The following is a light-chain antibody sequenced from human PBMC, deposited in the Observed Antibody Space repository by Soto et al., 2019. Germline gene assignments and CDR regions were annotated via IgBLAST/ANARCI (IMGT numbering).Light chain of an antibody. V-gene: IGKV1-5*01. CDR2: DVS. J-gene: IGKJ4*02. CDR3: QQYFHYPVT. Sequence: DLQMTHSPSTLSAFVGDRLTITCRATQDINNWLAWYQQKPGKAPRLLIYDVSTLQTGVPSRFSGRGSGTEATLTISSLQPDDVATYYCQQYFHYPVTFGRGTKVEIK. CDR1: QDINNW.